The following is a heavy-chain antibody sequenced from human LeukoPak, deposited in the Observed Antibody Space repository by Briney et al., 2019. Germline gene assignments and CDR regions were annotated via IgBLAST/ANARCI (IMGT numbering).Heavy chain of an antibody. V-gene: IGHV1-18*01. CDR1: VYTFDNYG. J-gene: IGHJ4*02. D-gene: IGHD3-3*01. Sequence: GASVKVSCKPSVYTFDNYGISWVRQAPGQGLEWMGWISGYNRNTKYAQRLQGRVIMTTDTSTSTVYMELRSLRSDDTAIYYCARDGLRSEWSYFDYWGQGTLVTVSS. CDR2: ISGYNRNT. CDR3: ARDGLRSEWSYFDY.